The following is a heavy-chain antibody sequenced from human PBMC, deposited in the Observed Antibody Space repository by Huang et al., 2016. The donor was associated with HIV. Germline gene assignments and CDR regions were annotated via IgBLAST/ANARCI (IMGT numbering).Heavy chain of an antibody. Sequence: VQLVESGGALVQPGGSLRLSCAASGFPVTTNYMNWVRQAPGKGMGGVWTSDSGDKKNHADSVKCRFTFSRDNSKNTMYRQMNSLRVEDTATYYCSREMMVRGVSVPITDGYFYYGMDVWGHGTTVSVSS. CDR3: SREMMVRGVSVPITDGYFYYGMDV. CDR1: GFPVTTNY. J-gene: IGHJ6*02. CDR2: SDSGDKK. D-gene: IGHD3-10*01. V-gene: IGHV3-53*01.